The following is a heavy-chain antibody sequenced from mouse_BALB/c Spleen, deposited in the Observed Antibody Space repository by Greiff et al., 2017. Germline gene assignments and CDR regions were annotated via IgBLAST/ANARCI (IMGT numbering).Heavy chain of an antibody. CDR3: ARPGYCNYLDY. CDR2: ISSGGSYT. Sequence: EVQVVESGGGLVKPGGSLKLSCAASGFTFSSYAMSWVRQTPEKRLEWVATISSGGSYTYYPDSVKGRFTISRDNAKNTLYLQMSSLRSEDTAMYYCARPGYCNYLDYWGQGTTLTVSS. V-gene: IGHV5-9-3*01. J-gene: IGHJ2*01. CDR1: GFTFSSYA. D-gene: IGHD3-2*02.